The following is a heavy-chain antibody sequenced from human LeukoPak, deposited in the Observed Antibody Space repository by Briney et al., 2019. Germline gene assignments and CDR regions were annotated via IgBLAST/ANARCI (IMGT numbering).Heavy chain of an antibody. CDR3: ARHESSSSWVGYYYYGMDV. CDR2: IYPGDSDT. Sequence: GESLKISCKGSGYSFTSYWIGWVRQMPGKGLEWMGIIYPGDSDTRYSPSFQGQVTISADKSISTAYLQWSSLKASDTAMYYCARHESSSSWVGYYYYGMDVWGQGTTVTVSS. CDR1: GYSFTSYW. D-gene: IGHD6-13*01. J-gene: IGHJ6*02. V-gene: IGHV5-51*01.